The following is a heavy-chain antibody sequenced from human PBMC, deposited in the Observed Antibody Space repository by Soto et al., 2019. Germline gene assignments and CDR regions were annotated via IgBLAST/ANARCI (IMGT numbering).Heavy chain of an antibody. Sequence: SETLSLTCVVSGGSFSGYFWTWIRQSPGRGLEWIGEISPSGSRNYNPAFQSRVIISVDSSKNHVSLKLSSVTAADSATYFCARGLAYDRPITVAEPFDSWGQGTLVTVSS. CDR1: GGSFSGYF. D-gene: IGHD6-19*01. CDR2: ISPSGSR. V-gene: IGHV4-34*01. J-gene: IGHJ4*02. CDR3: ARGLAYDRPITVAEPFDS.